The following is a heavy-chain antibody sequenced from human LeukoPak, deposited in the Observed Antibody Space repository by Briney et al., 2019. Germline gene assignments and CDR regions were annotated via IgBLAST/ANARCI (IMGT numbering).Heavy chain of an antibody. CDR3: AFEGPVSGYAFDP. D-gene: IGHD5-12*01. CDR2: INHCGGT. V-gene: IGHV4-34*01. Sequence: SETLSLTCAVYGQSFSEYYWSWIRQPPGKGLEWIGQINHCGGTNYQPSLKTRVTISLDTSKNQVSLKLRSVTAADTAVYYCAFEGPVSGYAFDPWGQGALVAVSS. CDR1: GQSFSEYY. J-gene: IGHJ5*02.